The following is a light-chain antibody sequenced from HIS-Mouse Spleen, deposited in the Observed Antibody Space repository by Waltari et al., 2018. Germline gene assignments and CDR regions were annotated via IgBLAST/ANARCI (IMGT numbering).Light chain of an antibody. CDR2: DVS. CDR1: SSDVGGYNY. CDR3: CSYAGSYTFEVV. V-gene: IGLV2-11*01. Sequence: QSALTQPRSVSGSPGQSVTISCTGTSSDVGGYNYVSWYQQHPGKAPTLMSYDVSKPPSGVPERCSGSKSGNTASLTISGLQAEDEADYYCCSYAGSYTFEVVFGGGTKLTVL. J-gene: IGLJ2*01.